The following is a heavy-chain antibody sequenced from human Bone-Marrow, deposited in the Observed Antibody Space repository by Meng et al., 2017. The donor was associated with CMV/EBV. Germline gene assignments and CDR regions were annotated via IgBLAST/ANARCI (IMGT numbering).Heavy chain of an antibody. D-gene: IGHD2-21*01. V-gene: IGHV3-53*01. CDR3: ASEGCGGDCYSFRSFYYYYGMDV. J-gene: IGHJ6*01. CDR2: IYSGGNT. CDR1: GFTVNSNY. Sequence: GESLKISCAASGFTVNSNYMSWVRQAPGKGLKWVSVIYSGGNTYYTDSVKGRFTISRDNAKNSLYLQMNSLRAEDTAVYYCASEGCGGDCYSFRSFYYYYGMDVWGQGTTVTVSS.